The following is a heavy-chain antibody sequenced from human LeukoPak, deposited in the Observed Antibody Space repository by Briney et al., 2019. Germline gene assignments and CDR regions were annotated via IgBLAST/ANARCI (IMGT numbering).Heavy chain of an antibody. CDR2: MNPNSANT. CDR1: GYTFSIYD. Sequence: ASVKVSCKTSGYTFSIYDINWLRQAAGQGLEWMGWMNPNSANTGFAQKFQGRAAITRDTSTATAYLELSSLTSEDTAVYYCARGGYNWNSRWFDPWGQGTLVTVSS. D-gene: IGHD1-20*01. CDR3: ARGGYNWNSRWFDP. V-gene: IGHV1-8*03. J-gene: IGHJ5*02.